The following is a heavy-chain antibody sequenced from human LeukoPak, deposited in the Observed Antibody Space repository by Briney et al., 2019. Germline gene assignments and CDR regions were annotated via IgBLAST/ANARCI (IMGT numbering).Heavy chain of an antibody. CDR2: ISGSGGST. Sequence: GGSLRLSCAASGFTFSSYAMSWVRQAPGKGLEWVSAISGSGGSTYYADSVKGRFTISRDNSENTLYLQLNSLRAEDTAVYYCAKQEGDLFDPWGEGTLVTVSS. CDR3: AKQEGDLFDP. J-gene: IGHJ5*02. CDR1: GFTFSSYA. D-gene: IGHD1-26*01. V-gene: IGHV3-23*01.